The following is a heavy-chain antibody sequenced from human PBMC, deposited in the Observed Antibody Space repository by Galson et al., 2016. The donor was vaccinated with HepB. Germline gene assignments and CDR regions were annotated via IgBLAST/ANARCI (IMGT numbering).Heavy chain of an antibody. D-gene: IGHD1-26*01. J-gene: IGHJ4*02. V-gene: IGHV3-30*04. Sequence: SLRLSCAASGFTFSSFAMHWVRQAPGKGLVWVSFISDDGTNKYYADSVKGRVTISRDNSKNTLYLQMNSLSVEDRGVYYCARLPQLGATGFDHWGQGTLVTVSS. CDR3: ARLPQLGATGFDH. CDR1: GFTFSSFA. CDR2: ISDDGTNK.